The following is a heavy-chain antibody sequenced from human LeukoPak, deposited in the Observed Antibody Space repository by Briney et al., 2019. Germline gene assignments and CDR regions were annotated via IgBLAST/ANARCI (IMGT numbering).Heavy chain of an antibody. V-gene: IGHV3-7*01. J-gene: IGHJ4*02. CDR1: GFTFSNYW. CDR2: IKQDGSEN. D-gene: IGHD6-19*01. Sequence: GGPLRLSCAASGFTFSNYWMSWVRQAPGKGLEWVANIKQDGSENFYVDSVKGRFTISRDNAKKSLYLQMNSLRVEDTAVYYCARVQGSSGPGIFEYWGQGTLVTVSS. CDR3: ARVQGSSGPGIFEY.